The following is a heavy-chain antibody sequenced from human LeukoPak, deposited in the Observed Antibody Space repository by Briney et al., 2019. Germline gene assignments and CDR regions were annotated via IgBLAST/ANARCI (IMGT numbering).Heavy chain of an antibody. D-gene: IGHD4-17*01. CDR3: ASVPRYGDSQGTFDI. CDR1: GFTFSNYE. J-gene: IGHJ3*02. Sequence: GGSLRLSCAASGFTFSNYEMNWVRQAPGKGLEWVSYIRTSGSPTHYADSVKGRFTISRDNAKKSLYLQMNSLRAEDTAVYYCASVPRYGDSQGTFDIWGQGTMVTISS. V-gene: IGHV3-48*03. CDR2: IRTSGSPT.